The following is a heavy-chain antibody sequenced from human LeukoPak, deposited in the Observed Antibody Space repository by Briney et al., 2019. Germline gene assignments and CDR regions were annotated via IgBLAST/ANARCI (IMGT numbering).Heavy chain of an antibody. CDR2: IYYSGST. D-gene: IGHD3-16*01. Sequence: PSETLSLTCTVSGGSISSSSCYWGWIRQPPGKGLEWIGSIYYSGSTYYNPSLKSRVTISVDTSKNQFSLKLSSVTAADTAVYYCVRGSTLRHYQYWGQGTLVTVSS. CDR3: VRGSTLRHYQY. CDR1: GGSISSSSCY. J-gene: IGHJ4*02. V-gene: IGHV4-39*01.